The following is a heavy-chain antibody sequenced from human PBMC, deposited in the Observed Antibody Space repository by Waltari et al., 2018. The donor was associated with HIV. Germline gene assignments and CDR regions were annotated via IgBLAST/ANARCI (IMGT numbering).Heavy chain of an antibody. Sequence: QVQLQQSGAGLLKPSETLSLTCTVSGGSFSGSYWSWIRQPPGQGLEWIGEVNHSGNINYNPSLKSRLIISVDTSKSQFSLRLKSVTAADTAVYYCSREGYGGNPANDFDFWGQGTLVSVSS. CDR1: GGSFSGSY. CDR3: SREGYGGNPANDFDF. D-gene: IGHD2-15*01. J-gene: IGHJ4*02. CDR2: VNHSGNI. V-gene: IGHV4-34*01.